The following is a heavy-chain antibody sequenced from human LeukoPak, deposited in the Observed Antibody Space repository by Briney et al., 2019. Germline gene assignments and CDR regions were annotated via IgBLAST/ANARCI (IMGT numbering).Heavy chain of an antibody. CDR3: ARVSFGLKLGMVDPDGY. Sequence: TGGSLRLSCAASGFTFSSYGMHWVRQAPGKGLEWVAVIWYDGSNKYYADSVKGRFTISRDNSKNTLYLQMNSLRAEDTAVYYCARVSFGLKLGMVDPDGYWGQGTLVTVSS. V-gene: IGHV3-33*01. CDR1: GFTFSSYG. CDR2: IWYDGSNK. J-gene: IGHJ4*02. D-gene: IGHD7-27*01.